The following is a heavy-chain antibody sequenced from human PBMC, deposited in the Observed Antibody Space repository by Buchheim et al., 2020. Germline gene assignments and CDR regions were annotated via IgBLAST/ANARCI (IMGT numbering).Heavy chain of an antibody. CDR3: AKDRWFGELLPDY. Sequence: QVQLVESGGGVVQPGGSLRLSCAASGFTFSSYGMHWVRQAPGKGLEWVAVISYDGSNKYYADSVKGRFTISRDNSKNTLYLHMNSLRAEDTAVYYCAKDRWFGELLPDYWGQETL. CDR1: GFTFSSYG. V-gene: IGHV3-30*18. D-gene: IGHD3-10*01. CDR2: ISYDGSNK. J-gene: IGHJ4*02.